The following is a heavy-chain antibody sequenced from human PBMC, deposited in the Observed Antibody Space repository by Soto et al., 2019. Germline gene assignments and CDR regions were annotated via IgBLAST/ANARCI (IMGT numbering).Heavy chain of an antibody. CDR2: IIPILGIA. Sequence: SVKVSCKASGGTFSSYTISWVRQAPGQGLERMGRIIPILGIANYAQKFQGRVTITADKSTSTAYMELSSLRSEDTAVYYCARYDTQYYYDSSGYSFDYWGQGTLVTVSS. CDR1: GGTFSSYT. J-gene: IGHJ4*02. V-gene: IGHV1-69*02. D-gene: IGHD3-22*01. CDR3: ARYDTQYYYDSSGYSFDY.